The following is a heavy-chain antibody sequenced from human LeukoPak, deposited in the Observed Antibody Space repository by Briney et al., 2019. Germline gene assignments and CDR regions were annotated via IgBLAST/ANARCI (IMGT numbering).Heavy chain of an antibody. J-gene: IGHJ6*02. V-gene: IGHV4-59*01. CDR2: IHHSGSS. Sequence: SETLSLTCTVSGGSISSYYWSWIRQPPGKGLEWIGYIHHSGSSKYNPSLKSRVTLSVDTSKNLFSLKLSSVTAADTAVYYCARDVIDILTGYYDGMDVWGQGTTVTVSS. CDR1: GGSISSYY. D-gene: IGHD3-9*01. CDR3: ARDVIDILTGYYDGMDV.